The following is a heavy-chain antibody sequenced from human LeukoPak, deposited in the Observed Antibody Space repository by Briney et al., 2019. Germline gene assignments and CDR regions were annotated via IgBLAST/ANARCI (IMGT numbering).Heavy chain of an antibody. CDR2: VKSKSDGGAI. V-gene: IGHV3-15*01. CDR1: GFTFTDAW. D-gene: IGHD1-7*01. Sequence: GRSLRFSCAASGFTFTDAWMSWVRQVPGKGLEWVGRVKSKSDGGAIDYAAPVKGRFIISRDDSKNMVYLQMNSLKTEDTAVYFCAAGTGTSDFDHWGQGTLVTVSS. CDR3: AAGTGTSDFDH. J-gene: IGHJ4*02.